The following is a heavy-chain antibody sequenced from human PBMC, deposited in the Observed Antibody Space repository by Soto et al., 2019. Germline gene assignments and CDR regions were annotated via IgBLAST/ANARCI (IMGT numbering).Heavy chain of an antibody. J-gene: IGHJ6*02. D-gene: IGHD3-10*01. Sequence: GGSLRLSCAASGFTFSAFGMHWVRQAPGKGRGWVAIISYEGILKYYADSVKGRFTISRDTSKGALYLQMNSLRPEDTAVYYCAKDFKVSGGHYGSLNYYYGMDVWGQGTTVTVSS. V-gene: IGHV3-30*18. CDR1: GFTFSAFG. CDR3: AKDFKVSGGHYGSLNYYYGMDV. CDR2: ISYEGILK.